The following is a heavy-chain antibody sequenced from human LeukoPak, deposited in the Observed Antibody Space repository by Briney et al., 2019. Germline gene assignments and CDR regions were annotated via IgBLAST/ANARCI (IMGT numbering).Heavy chain of an antibody. J-gene: IGHJ4*02. Sequence: SETLSLTCSVSGGSVSSNYWAWLRQPPGKGPEWIGYIYHSGYAKYNPSFKSRVTMSVDTSKSQFSLQLTSVTAADTAVYYCARHDAYYGSGERLGRMDYWGQGTLVTVSS. CDR1: GGSVSSNY. CDR3: ARHDAYYGSGERLGRMDY. D-gene: IGHD3-10*01. V-gene: IGHV4-59*08. CDR2: IYHSGYA.